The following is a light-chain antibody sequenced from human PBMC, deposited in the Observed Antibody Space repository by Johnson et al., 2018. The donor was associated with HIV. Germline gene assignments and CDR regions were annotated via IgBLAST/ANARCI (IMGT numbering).Light chain of an antibody. CDR1: SSNIGNND. CDR3: GTWDSSLRSGC. Sequence: QSLLTQPPSVSAAPGQKVTISCSGSSSNIGNNDVSWYQQLPGTAPKLLIYDNNKRPSGTPDRFSGSKSATTATLALTGLQPGYEADYYCGTWDSSLRSGCFGTGTKVTVL. V-gene: IGLV1-51*01. CDR2: DNN. J-gene: IGLJ1*01.